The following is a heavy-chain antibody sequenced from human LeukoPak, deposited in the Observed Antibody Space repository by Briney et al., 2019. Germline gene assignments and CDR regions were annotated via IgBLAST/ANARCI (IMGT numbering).Heavy chain of an antibody. CDR1: EFTFSSYG. Sequence: GGSPRLSCAASEFTFSSYGMSWVRQAPGKGLEWVSAISGSGGSTYYADSVKGRFTISRDNSKNTLYLLMNSLRAEDTAVYYCAKDPGLYYYDSSGYLGYFDYWGQGTLVTVSS. CDR2: ISGSGGST. D-gene: IGHD3-22*01. J-gene: IGHJ4*02. V-gene: IGHV3-23*01. CDR3: AKDPGLYYYDSSGYLGYFDY.